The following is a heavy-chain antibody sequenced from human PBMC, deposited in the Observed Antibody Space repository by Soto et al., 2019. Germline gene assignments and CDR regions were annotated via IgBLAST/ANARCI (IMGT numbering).Heavy chain of an antibody. J-gene: IGHJ5*02. V-gene: IGHV1-18*01. CDR1: GYTFTSYG. CDR2: ISAYNGNT. D-gene: IGHD3-10*01. Sequence: ASVKVSCKASGYTFTSYGISWVRQAPGQGLEWMGWISAYNGNTNYAQKLQGRVTMTTDTSTSTAYMELRSLRSDDTAVYYCARDALASWFGELLWFDPWGQGTLVSVSS. CDR3: ARDALASWFGELLWFDP.